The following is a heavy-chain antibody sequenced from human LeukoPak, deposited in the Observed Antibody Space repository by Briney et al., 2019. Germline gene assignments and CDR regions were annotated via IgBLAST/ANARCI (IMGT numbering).Heavy chain of an antibody. D-gene: IGHD2-21*02. CDR2: ISAYNGHT. V-gene: IGHV1-18*01. CDR3: ARVLAYCGGDCYIFDY. Sequence: GASVKVSCKASGYIFSNYGITRVRQAPGQGLEWMGWISAYNGHTNYAQNLQGRVTMTTDTSTTTVYMELRSLRSDDTAVYYCARVLAYCGGDCYIFDYWGQGTLVTVSS. J-gene: IGHJ4*02. CDR1: GYIFSNYG.